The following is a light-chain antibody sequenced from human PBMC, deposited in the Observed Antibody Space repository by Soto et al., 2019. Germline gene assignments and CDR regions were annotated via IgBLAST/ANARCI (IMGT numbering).Light chain of an antibody. CDR2: DAS. Sequence: DIQMTQSPSTLSASLGDRVTITCRAGQTINSWLAWYQQKPGKAPKVLIFDASSLKTGVPSRFSGSGSGTEFTLTISNLQPDDFATYYCQQYDSYSSGPFGQGTKVDI. CDR1: QTINSW. J-gene: IGKJ1*01. CDR3: QQYDSYSSGP. V-gene: IGKV1-5*01.